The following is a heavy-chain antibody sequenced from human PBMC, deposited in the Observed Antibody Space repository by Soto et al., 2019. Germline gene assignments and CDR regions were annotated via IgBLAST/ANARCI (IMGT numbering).Heavy chain of an antibody. D-gene: IGHD1-1*01. Sequence: EVQLVQSGAEVKKPGESLKISCRGSGYRFTNFWIGWVRQIPGKGLEWMGVIYPGDSDTRYSPSFQGQVTISADKSINTAYLQWNSLKASDSAIYYCARPPYNWDEDFDSWGQGTLVSVSS. CDR2: IYPGDSDT. CDR1: GYRFTNFW. J-gene: IGHJ4*02. CDR3: ARPPYNWDEDFDS. V-gene: IGHV5-51*01.